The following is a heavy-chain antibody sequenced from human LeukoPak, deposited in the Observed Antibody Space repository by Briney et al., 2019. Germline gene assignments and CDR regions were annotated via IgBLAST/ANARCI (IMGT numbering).Heavy chain of an antibody. CDR1: GFTFSSYS. J-gene: IGHJ4*02. Sequence: PGGSLRLSCAASGFTFSSYSMNWVRQAPGKGLEWVSSISGSSSYIYYADSVKGRFTISRDNAKNSLYLQMNSLRAEDTAVYYCARDQGSYLDYWGQGTLVTVSS. CDR3: ARDQGSYLDY. V-gene: IGHV3-21*01. CDR2: ISGSSSYI.